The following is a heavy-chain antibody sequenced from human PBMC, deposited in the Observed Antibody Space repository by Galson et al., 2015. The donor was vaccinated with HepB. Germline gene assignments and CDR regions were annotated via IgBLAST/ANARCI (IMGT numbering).Heavy chain of an antibody. J-gene: IGHJ4*02. CDR1: GFTFSSYA. CDR3: ARDPSSRGVPVGRFDY. CDR2: ISYDGSNK. V-gene: IGHV3-30-3*01. D-gene: IGHD6-13*01. Sequence: SLRLSCAASGFTFSSYAMHWVRQAPGKGLEWVAVISYDGSNKYYADSVKGRFTISRDNSKNTLYLQMNSLRAEDTAVYYCARDPSSRGVPVGRFDYWGQGTLVTVSS.